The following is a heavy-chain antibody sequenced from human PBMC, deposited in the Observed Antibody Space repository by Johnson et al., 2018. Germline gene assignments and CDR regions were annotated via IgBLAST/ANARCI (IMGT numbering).Heavy chain of an antibody. CDR2: IEERGTDK. J-gene: IGHJ4*02. Sequence: VQLVQSGGGLVQPGGSLRLSCVASGFSFGSHWMNWVRQAPGKGLEWVGNIEERGTDKYYVDSVRGRFTISRDNDKNSVYLQSSSLRAEDTAVYYCTSGGIVPTIADYWGQGSLVTVSS. V-gene: IGHV3-7*01. CDR1: GFSFGSHW. D-gene: IGHD5-12*01. CDR3: TSGGIVPTIADY.